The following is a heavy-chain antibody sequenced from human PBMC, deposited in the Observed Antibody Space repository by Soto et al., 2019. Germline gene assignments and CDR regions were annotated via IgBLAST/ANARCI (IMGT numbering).Heavy chain of an antibody. CDR1: GFTFSSYS. J-gene: IGHJ4*02. CDR2: ISSSSSII. V-gene: IGHV3-48*01. Sequence: EVQLVESGGGLVQPGGSLRLSCAASGFTFSSYSMNWVRQAPGKGLEWVSYISSSSSIIYYADSVKGRFTISRDNAKNSLYLQMNSLRAEDTAVYYCARKFYYDSSGHYYYYWGQGTLVTVSS. CDR3: ARKFYYDSSGHYYYY. D-gene: IGHD3-22*01.